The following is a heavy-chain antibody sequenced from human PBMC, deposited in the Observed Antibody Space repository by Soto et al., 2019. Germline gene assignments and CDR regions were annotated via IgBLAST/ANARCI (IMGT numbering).Heavy chain of an antibody. D-gene: IGHD6-13*01. J-gene: IGHJ6*02. CDR1: GGSFSGSD. Sequence: PSETLSLTCAVYGGSFSGSDWSWIRQPPGKGREWIGEINHSGSTNYNPSLKSRVPISVDTSKNQFSLKLSSVTAADTAVYYCARGLNPTISSWKYYYYYYGMDVWGQGTTVTVSS. V-gene: IGHV4-34*01. CDR2: INHSGST. CDR3: ARGLNPTISSWKYYYYYYGMDV.